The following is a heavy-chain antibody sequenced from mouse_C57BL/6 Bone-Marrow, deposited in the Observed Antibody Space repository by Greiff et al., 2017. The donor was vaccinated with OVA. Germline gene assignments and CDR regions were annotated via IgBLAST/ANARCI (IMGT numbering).Heavy chain of an antibody. Sequence: QVQLKESGPGLVAPSQSLSITCTVSGFSLTSSAISWVRQPPGKGLEWLGVIWTGGGTNYNSALKSRMSISKDNSKSPFFLTSNSLHTVDTAMYYLARTWSASWFAYWGQGTLVTVSA. V-gene: IGHV2-9-1*01. J-gene: IGHJ3*01. CDR2: IWTGGGT. CDR1: GFSLTSSA. CDR3: ARTWSASWFAY. D-gene: IGHD6-1*01.